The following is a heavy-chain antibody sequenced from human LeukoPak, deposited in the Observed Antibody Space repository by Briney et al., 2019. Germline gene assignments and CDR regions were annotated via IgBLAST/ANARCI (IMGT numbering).Heavy chain of an antibody. Sequence: ASVKVSCKASGYTFTSYGISWVRQAPGQGLEWMGWISAYNGNTNYAQKLQGRVTMTTDTSTSTAYMELRSLRSDDTAVYYCARGPLEYWNYLLWSPSNWFDPWGQGTLVTVSS. CDR2: ISAYNGNT. CDR3: ARGPLEYWNYLLWSPSNWFDP. J-gene: IGHJ5*02. CDR1: GYTFTSYG. V-gene: IGHV1-18*01. D-gene: IGHD1-7*01.